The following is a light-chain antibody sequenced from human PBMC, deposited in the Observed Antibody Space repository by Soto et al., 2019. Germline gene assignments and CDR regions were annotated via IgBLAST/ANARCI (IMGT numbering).Light chain of an antibody. J-gene: IGKJ5*01. V-gene: IGKV3-20*01. CDR3: QQYGSSLPIT. Sequence: EIVLTQSPGTLSLSPGERATLSCRASQSVSSSYLAWYQQKPGQAPRLLIYGASSRATGIPDRFSGSGSGTEFTLTISRLEPEDFAVYYCQQYGSSLPITFRQGTRLEIK. CDR2: GAS. CDR1: QSVSSSY.